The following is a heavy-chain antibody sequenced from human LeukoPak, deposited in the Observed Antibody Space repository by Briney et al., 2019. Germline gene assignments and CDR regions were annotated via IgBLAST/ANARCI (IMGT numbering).Heavy chain of an antibody. CDR3: ARDTVFRQNWFDP. V-gene: IGHV3-23*01. Sequence: GGSLRLSCAASGFTFSSYAMSWVRQAPGKGLEWVSAISGSGGSTYYADSVKGRFTISRDNAKNSLYLQMNSLRAEDTAVYYCARDTVFRQNWFDPWGQGTLVTVSS. J-gene: IGHJ5*02. CDR1: GFTFSSYA. D-gene: IGHD4-11*01. CDR2: ISGSGGST.